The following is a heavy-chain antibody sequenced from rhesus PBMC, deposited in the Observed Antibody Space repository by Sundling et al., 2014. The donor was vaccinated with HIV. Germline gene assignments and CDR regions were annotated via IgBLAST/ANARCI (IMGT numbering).Heavy chain of an antibody. V-gene: IGHV4-165*01. J-gene: IGHJ6*01. Sequence: QVQLQESGPGLVKPSETLSLTCAVSGGSISDNYYWNWIRQPPGKGLEWIGYISGTNGFTEYNTSLKSRVSISTDTSKNQFSLKLSSVTAADTAVYYCARVGQYSNYGSGLDSWGQGVVVTVSS. CDR2: ISGTNGFT. CDR1: GGSISDNYY. CDR3: ARVGQYSNYGSGLDS. D-gene: IGHD4-23*01.